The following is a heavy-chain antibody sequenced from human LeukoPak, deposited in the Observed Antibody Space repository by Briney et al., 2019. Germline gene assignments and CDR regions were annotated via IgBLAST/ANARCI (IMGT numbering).Heavy chain of an antibody. CDR3: TRVPLYGSGSSFDY. Sequence: GGSLRLSCTASGFTFGDYAMSWVRQAPGKGLEWVGFIRSKAYGGTTEYAASVKGRFTISRDDSKSIAYLQMNGLKTEDTAVYYCTRVPLYGSGSSFDYWGQGTLVTVSS. CDR1: GFTFGDYA. D-gene: IGHD3-10*01. CDR2: IRSKAYGGTT. J-gene: IGHJ4*02. V-gene: IGHV3-49*04.